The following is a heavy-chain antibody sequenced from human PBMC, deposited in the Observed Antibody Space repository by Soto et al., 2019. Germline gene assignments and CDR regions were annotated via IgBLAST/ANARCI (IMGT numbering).Heavy chain of an antibody. Sequence: QVPLQASGPGLVKPSGTLSLTCAVSGGSIRSSNWWSWVRQPPGKGLEWIGDIYHSGSTNYNPSLKSRVTISVDKSKNQFSLKLSSVTAADTAVYYCARRTTVTRRNMAFDIWGQGTMVTVSS. CDR1: GGSIRSSNW. CDR2: IYHSGST. CDR3: ARRTTVTRRNMAFDI. J-gene: IGHJ3*02. V-gene: IGHV4-4*02. D-gene: IGHD4-17*01.